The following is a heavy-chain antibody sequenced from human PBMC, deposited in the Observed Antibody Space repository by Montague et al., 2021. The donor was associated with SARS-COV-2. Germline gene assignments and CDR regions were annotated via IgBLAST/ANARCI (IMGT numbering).Heavy chain of an antibody. D-gene: IGHD4-23*01. CDR2: IYHNGST. CDR1: AGSISSYY. V-gene: IGHV4-59*01. J-gene: IGHJ6*02. Sequence: SETLSLTCTVSAGSISSYYWTWIRQPPGKGLESIGYIYHNGSTKYNPSLKSRVTISVDTSKNQSSLKLSSVSVADTAVYYCARGGGNSADYYNYTMDVWGQGTTVTVFS. CDR3: ARGGGNSADYYNYTMDV.